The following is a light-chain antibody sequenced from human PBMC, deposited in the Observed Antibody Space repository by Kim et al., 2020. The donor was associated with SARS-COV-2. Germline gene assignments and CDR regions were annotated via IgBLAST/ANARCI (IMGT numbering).Light chain of an antibody. CDR3: CSYTSSSTRV. CDR1: SRDVGGYNS. Sequence: GQSITSCCTGTSRDVGGYNSVSLYQQHPGKAPIIMIVDDNNRPSVVSKLFSCSKADNTASLTISGLQPEDEADYYCCSYTSSSTRVFGTGTKVTVL. CDR2: DDN. V-gene: IGLV2-14*04. J-gene: IGLJ1*01.